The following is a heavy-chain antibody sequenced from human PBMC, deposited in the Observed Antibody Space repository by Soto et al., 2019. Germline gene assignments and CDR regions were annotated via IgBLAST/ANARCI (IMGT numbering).Heavy chain of an antibody. J-gene: IGHJ5*02. D-gene: IGHD3-10*01. CDR1: GGTFSSYA. V-gene: IGHV1-69*01. CDR3: ARDFYGSGSEEVSVDP. CDR2: IIPIFGTA. Sequence: QVQLVQSGAEVKKPGSSVKVSCKASGGTFSSYAISWVRQAPGQGLEWMGGIIPIFGTANYAQKFQGRVTITADETTSTGYMELSSLRSEDTAVYYCARDFYGSGSEEVSVDPWGQGTLVTVSS.